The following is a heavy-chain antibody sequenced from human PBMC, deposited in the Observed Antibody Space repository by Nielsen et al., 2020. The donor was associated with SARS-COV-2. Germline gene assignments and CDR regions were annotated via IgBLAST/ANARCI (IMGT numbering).Heavy chain of an antibody. Sequence: SVKVSCKASGGTFSSYAISWVRQAPGQGLEWMGGIIPIFGTANYAQKFQGRVTITADESTSTAYMELSSLRSEDTAVYYCARDTGGSSGEYGMDVWGQGTTVTVSS. CDR3: ARDTGGSSGEYGMDV. D-gene: IGHD6-19*01. V-gene: IGHV1-69*13. J-gene: IGHJ6*02. CDR2: IIPIFGTA. CDR1: GGTFSSYA.